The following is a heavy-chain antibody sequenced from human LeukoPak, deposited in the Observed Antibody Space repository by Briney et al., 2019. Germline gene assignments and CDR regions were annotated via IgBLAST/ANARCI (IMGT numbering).Heavy chain of an antibody. J-gene: IGHJ4*02. V-gene: IGHV3-53*01. CDR1: GFTVSSNY. D-gene: IGHD5-18*01. Sequence: GGSLRLSCAASGFTVSSNYMSWVRQAPGMGLEWVSVIYSGGSTYYADSVKGRFTISRDNSKNTLYLQMNSLRAEDTAVYYCAREIIQLPGYFDYWGQGTLVTVSS. CDR2: IYSGGST. CDR3: AREIIQLPGYFDY.